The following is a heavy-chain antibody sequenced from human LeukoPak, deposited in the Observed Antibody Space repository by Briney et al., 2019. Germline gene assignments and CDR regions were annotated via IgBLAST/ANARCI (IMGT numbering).Heavy chain of an antibody. Sequence: SETLSLTCAVSGGSISSYYWSWIRQPAGKGLEWIGRIYTSGSTNYNPSLKSRVTMSVDTSKNHFSLKLSSVTAADTAVYYCARDWGSGRYYDWYFDLWGRGTLVTVSS. CDR3: ARDWGSGRYYDWYFDL. V-gene: IGHV4-4*07. CDR2: IYTSGST. CDR1: GGSISSYY. J-gene: IGHJ2*01. D-gene: IGHD1-26*01.